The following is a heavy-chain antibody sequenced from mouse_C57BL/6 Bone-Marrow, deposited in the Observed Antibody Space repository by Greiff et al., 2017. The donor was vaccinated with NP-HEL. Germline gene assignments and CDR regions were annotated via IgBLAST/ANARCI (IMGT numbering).Heavy chain of an antibody. CDR3: ARFRQLRASLYYAMDY. V-gene: IGHV1-42*01. CDR2: INPSTGGT. D-gene: IGHD3-2*02. J-gene: IGHJ4*01. Sequence: VHVKQSGPELVKPGASVKISCKASGYSFTGYYMNWVKQSPEKSLEWIGEINPSTGGTTYNQKFKAKATLTVDKSSSTAYMQLKSLTSEDSAVYYCARFRQLRASLYYAMDYWGQGTSVTVSS. CDR1: GYSFTGYY.